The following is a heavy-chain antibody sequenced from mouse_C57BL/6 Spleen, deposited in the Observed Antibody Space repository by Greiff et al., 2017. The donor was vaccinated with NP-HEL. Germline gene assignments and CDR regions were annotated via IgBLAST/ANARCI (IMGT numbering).Heavy chain of an antibody. V-gene: IGHV5-15*01. Sequence: EVKLMESGGGLVQPGGSLKLSCAASGFTFSDYGMAWVRQAPRKGPEWVAFISNLAYSIYYADTVTGRFTISRENAKNTLYLEMSSLRSEDTAMYYCARHGTGTMYFDVWGTGTTVTVSS. J-gene: IGHJ1*03. CDR3: ARHGTGTMYFDV. D-gene: IGHD4-1*01. CDR2: ISNLAYSI. CDR1: GFTFSDYG.